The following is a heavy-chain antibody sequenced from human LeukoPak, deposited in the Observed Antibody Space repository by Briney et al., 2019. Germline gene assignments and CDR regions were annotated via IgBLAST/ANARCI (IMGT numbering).Heavy chain of an antibody. CDR1: GYTFTSSG. CDR3: ARPDVSQRITI. Sequence: GASVKVSCKASGYTFTSSGISWVRQAPGQGLQWMGWISTNNGNTNYAQKFQGRVTMTRDTSTSTAYMELRSLRPDDTAVYYCARPDVSQRITIWGHGTLVTVSS. D-gene: IGHD3-10*01. CDR2: ISTNNGNT. J-gene: IGHJ4*01. V-gene: IGHV1-18*01.